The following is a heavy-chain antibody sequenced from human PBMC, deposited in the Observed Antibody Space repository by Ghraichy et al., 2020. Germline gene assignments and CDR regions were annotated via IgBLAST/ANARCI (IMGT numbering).Heavy chain of an antibody. J-gene: IGHJ6*02. CDR2: IYYSGST. Sequence: SETLSLTCTVSGGSISSYYWSWIRQPPGKGLEWIGYIYYSGSTNYNPSLKSRVTISVDTSKNQFSLKLSSVTAADTAVYYCARQRPRGFWSGFQLNYYYGMDVWGQGTTVTVSS. V-gene: IGHV4-59*08. CDR3: ARQRPRGFWSGFQLNYYYGMDV. CDR1: GGSISSYY. D-gene: IGHD3-3*01.